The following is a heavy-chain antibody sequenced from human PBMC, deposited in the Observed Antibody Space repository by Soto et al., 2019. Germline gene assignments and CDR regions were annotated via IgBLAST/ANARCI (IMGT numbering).Heavy chain of an antibody. Sequence: EVQLVESGGGLVKPGGSLRLSCAASGFTFSNAWMSWVRQAPGKGLEWVGRIKSKTDGGTTDYAAPVKGRFTISRDDSKNTLYLQMNSLKTENTAVYYCTTRTKYSSGWYYFDYWGQGTLVTVSS. D-gene: IGHD6-19*01. CDR2: IKSKTDGGTT. J-gene: IGHJ4*02. CDR1: GFTFSNAW. V-gene: IGHV3-15*01. CDR3: TTRTKYSSGWYYFDY.